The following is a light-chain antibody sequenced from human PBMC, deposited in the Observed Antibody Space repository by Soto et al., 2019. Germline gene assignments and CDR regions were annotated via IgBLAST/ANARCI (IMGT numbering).Light chain of an antibody. CDR3: SSYTSRNTLI. CDR1: SSDAGGYNY. CDR2: DVS. Sequence: QSALTQPVSVSGSPGQFITISCTGTSSDAGGYNYVSWYQQHPGKVPKLLIYDVSNRPSGVSDRFSGSKSGNTASLAISGLQAEDEADYYCSSYTSRNTLIFGGGTKLTVL. V-gene: IGLV2-14*01. J-gene: IGLJ2*01.